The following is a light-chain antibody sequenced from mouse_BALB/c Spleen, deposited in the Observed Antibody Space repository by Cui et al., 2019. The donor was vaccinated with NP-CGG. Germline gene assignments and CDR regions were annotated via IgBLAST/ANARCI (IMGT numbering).Light chain of an antibody. CDR2: GTN. CDR3: ALWYTNHWV. V-gene: IGLV1*01. Sequence: QAVVTQESALTTSPGETVTLTCHSSTGAVTTSNYANWVQEKPDHLFTGLIGGTNNRAPGVPARFSGSLIGDKAALTLTGAQTEDEAIYFCALWYTNHWVFGGGTKLTVL. J-gene: IGLJ1*01. CDR1: TGAVTTSNY.